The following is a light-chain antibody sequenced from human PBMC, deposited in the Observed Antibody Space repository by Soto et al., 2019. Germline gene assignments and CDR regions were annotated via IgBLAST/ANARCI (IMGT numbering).Light chain of an antibody. CDR2: GVN. J-gene: IGLJ3*02. CDR1: SGDVGGYTS. Sequence: QSALTQPASVSGSPGQSIPISCTGTSGDVGGYTSVSWYQQHPDKAPKLMIYGVNNRPSGISIRFSGSKSGNTASLTISGLQAEDEADYYCSSYTSSNTWVFGGGTKLTVL. CDR3: SSYTSSNTWV. V-gene: IGLV2-14*01.